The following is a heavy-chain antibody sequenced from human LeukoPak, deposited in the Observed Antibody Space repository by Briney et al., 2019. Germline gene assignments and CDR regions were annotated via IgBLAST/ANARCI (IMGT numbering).Heavy chain of an antibody. CDR2: IYHSGST. Sequence: SETLSLTCTVSGGSISSGGYYWSWIRQPPGKGLEWIGYIYHSGSTYYNPSLKSRVTISVDRSKNQFSLKLSSVTAADTAVYYCAREENYCSSTSCYDYWGQGTLVTVSS. CDR1: GGSISSGGYY. CDR3: AREENYCSSTSCYDY. V-gene: IGHV4-30-2*01. D-gene: IGHD2-2*01. J-gene: IGHJ4*02.